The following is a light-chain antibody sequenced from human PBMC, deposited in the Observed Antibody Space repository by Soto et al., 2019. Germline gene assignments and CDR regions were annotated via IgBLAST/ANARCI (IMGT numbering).Light chain of an antibody. CDR1: QSISSW. CDR3: QQYGSSSPWT. J-gene: IGKJ1*01. CDR2: KAS. V-gene: IGKV1-5*03. Sequence: DLQMTQSPSTLSASVGDRVTITCRASQSISSWLAWYQQKPGRAPKLLIYKASSLETGVPSRFSGSGSGTEFTLIISILQPDDFASYYCQQYGSSSPWTFGQGTKVEIK.